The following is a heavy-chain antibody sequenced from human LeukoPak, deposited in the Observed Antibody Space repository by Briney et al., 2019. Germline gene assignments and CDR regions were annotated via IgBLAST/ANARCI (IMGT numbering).Heavy chain of an antibody. V-gene: IGHV3-30*03. Sequence: GGSLRLSCAASGFTFSHHHIHWVRQAPGKGLEWVTVIALDGGRKIYADSVKGRFTISRDNSMNTVSLQVNSLGVEDTAVYYCARDQGDASGWFFDYWGQGARVIVSS. CDR1: GFTFSHHH. CDR2: IALDGGRK. D-gene: IGHD6-19*01. J-gene: IGHJ4*02. CDR3: ARDQGDASGWFFDY.